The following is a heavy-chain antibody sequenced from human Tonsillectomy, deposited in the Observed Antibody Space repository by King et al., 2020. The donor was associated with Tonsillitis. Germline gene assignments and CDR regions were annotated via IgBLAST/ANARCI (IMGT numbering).Heavy chain of an antibody. Sequence: QLQESGPGLVKPSETLSLTCTVSGASISSYFWSWIRQPPGKGLEWLGYIYYTGSTNYSPSLKRRVTISVDTSKDQFSLRLGSVTAADTAVYFCARAYYGSGSYLDVWGKGTTVTVSS. D-gene: IGHD3-10*01. CDR1: GASISSYF. V-gene: IGHV4-59*08. CDR2: IYYTGST. J-gene: IGHJ6*03. CDR3: ARAYYGSGSYLDV.